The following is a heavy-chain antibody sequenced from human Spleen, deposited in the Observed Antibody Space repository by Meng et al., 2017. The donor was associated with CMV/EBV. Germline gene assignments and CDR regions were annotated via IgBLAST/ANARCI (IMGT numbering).Heavy chain of an antibody. D-gene: IGHD2-8*01. V-gene: IGHV4-34*01. CDR1: GGSFSVYY. CDR3: EREGMAIKALRY. Sequence: QVPLQAWCPGLVKPSETLSPPCAVSGGSFSVYYWSWIRKPPGKGLEWIGEINHSESTNYNPSLKSRVTISVDTSTTQFSLKLSSVTAAATAVSFCEREGMAIKALRYWGQGTLVTVSS. J-gene: IGHJ4*02. CDR2: INHSEST.